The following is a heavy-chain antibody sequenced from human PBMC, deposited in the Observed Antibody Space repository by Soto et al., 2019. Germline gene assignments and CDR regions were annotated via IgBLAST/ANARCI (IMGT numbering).Heavy chain of an antibody. V-gene: IGHV1-69*13. J-gene: IGHJ5*02. D-gene: IGHD4-17*01. Sequence: VASVKVSCKASGGTFSSYAISWVRQAPGQGLEWMGGIIPIFGTANYAQKFQGRVTITADESTSTAYMELSSLRSEDTAVYYCARGLKGRSYGDHDNWFDPWGQGSMVTVYS. CDR2: IIPIFGTA. CDR3: ARGLKGRSYGDHDNWFDP. CDR1: GGTFSSYA.